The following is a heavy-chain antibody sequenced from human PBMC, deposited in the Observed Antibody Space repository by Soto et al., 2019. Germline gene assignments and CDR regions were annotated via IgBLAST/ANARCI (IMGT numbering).Heavy chain of an antibody. Sequence: PVGSLRLSCAASGFTFDDYAMHWVRQAPGKGLEWVSGISWNSGSIGYADSVKGRFTISRDNAKNSLYLQMNSLRAEDTALYYCAKDMSPMGVIANDAFDIWGQGTMVTVSS. CDR1: GFTFDDYA. CDR3: AKDMSPMGVIANDAFDI. CDR2: ISWNSGSI. V-gene: IGHV3-9*01. D-gene: IGHD3-10*01. J-gene: IGHJ3*02.